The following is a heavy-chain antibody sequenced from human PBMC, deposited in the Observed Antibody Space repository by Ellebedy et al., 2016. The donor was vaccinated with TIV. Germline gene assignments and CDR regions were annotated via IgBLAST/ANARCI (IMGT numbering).Heavy chain of an antibody. D-gene: IGHD6-19*01. Sequence: AASVKVSCKASGGTFSNYAFSWVRQAPGQGLEWMGWISAYNGNTNYAQKLQGRVTMTTDTSTSTAYMELRSLRSDDTAVYYCARGSSGWMAIDYWGQGTLVTVSS. J-gene: IGHJ4*02. CDR1: GGTFSNYA. V-gene: IGHV1-18*04. CDR2: ISAYNGNT. CDR3: ARGSSGWMAIDY.